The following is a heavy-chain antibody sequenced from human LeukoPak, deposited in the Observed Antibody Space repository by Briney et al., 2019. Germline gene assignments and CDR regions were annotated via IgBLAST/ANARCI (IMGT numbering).Heavy chain of an antibody. V-gene: IGHV4-61*02. J-gene: IGHJ4*02. CDR2: IYTSGNT. CDR3: AREFHY. CDR1: GGSISSGSYY. Sequence: SETLSLTCTVSGGSISSGSYYWSWIRQPAGKGLEWIGRIYTSGNTNYNPSLKSRVTISVDTSKNQFSLRLISVTAADTAVYYCAREFHYWGQGTLVTVSS.